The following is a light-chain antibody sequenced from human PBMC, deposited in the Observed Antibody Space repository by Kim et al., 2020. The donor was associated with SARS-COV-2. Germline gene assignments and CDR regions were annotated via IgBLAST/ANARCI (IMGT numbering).Light chain of an antibody. CDR3: QRYGNSWT. V-gene: IGKV3-20*01. Sequence: LSPGERATLSIGASQSVSSNYVGGIQQRPGQATRLHINGASTRATGIPDGFSGSGSGTNFTLTISRLGPEDFAVYCCQRYGNSWTFGQRTKVDIK. CDR2: GAS. CDR1: QSVSSNY. J-gene: IGKJ1*01.